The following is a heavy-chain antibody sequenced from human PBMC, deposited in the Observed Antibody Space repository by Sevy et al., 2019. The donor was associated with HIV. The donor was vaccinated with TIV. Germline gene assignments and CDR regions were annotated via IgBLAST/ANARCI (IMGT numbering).Heavy chain of an antibody. Sequence: GGSLRLSCAASGFTFSEYGMHWVRQAPGKGLEWVAVISHDGRNYKYNADFVKGRFTISRDNSRKTLCLQMNSLRAEDTAIYYCARDRGEILRSAFKSWGQGTLVTVSS. V-gene: IGHV3-30*04. CDR2: ISHDGRNYK. CDR3: ARDRGEILRSAFKS. CDR1: GFTFSEYG. J-gene: IGHJ5*02. D-gene: IGHD3-10*01.